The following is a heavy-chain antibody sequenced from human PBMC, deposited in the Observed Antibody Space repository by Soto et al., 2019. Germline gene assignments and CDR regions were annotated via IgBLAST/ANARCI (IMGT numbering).Heavy chain of an antibody. CDR1: GGSISSSSYY. D-gene: IGHD6-19*01. J-gene: IGHJ4*02. V-gene: IGHV4-39*02. Sequence: SETLSLTCTVSGGSISSSSYYWGWIRQPPGKGLEWIGSIYYSGSTYYNPSLKSRVTISVDTSKNQFSLKLSSVTAADTAVYYCARDRLARGIPVAGRIDYWGQGALVTVSS. CDR3: ARDRLARGIPVAGRIDY. CDR2: IYYSGST.